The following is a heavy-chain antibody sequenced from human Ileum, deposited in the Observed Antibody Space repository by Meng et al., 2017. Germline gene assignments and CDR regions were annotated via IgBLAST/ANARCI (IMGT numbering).Heavy chain of an antibody. CDR3: ARRAHYGDPPR. D-gene: IGHD4-17*01. CDR1: SGSFPKNNYY. J-gene: IGHJ4*02. Sequence: QLRLQESGPGLVKPSETLSLTCSVSSGSFPKNNYYWVWILRPPGKGLEWIGSIYYGGSTYYNPSLKSRVTISVDTSTNQFSLKLISVTAADTAVYYCARRAHYGDPPRWGQGTLVTVSS. V-gene: IGHV4-39*01. CDR2: IYYGGST.